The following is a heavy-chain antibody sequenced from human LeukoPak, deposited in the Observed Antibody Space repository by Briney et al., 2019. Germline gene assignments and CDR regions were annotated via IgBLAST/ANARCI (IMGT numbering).Heavy chain of an antibody. D-gene: IGHD6-6*01. Sequence: GRSLRLSCAASGFTFDDYAMHWVRQAPGKGLEWVSGISWNSGGMDYADSVKGRFTISRDNSKNTLYLQMNSLRAEDTAVYYCARDLMRMSSSSSIWGQGTLVTVSS. CDR3: ARDLMRMSSSSSI. CDR2: ISWNSGGM. CDR1: GFTFDDYA. V-gene: IGHV3-9*01. J-gene: IGHJ4*02.